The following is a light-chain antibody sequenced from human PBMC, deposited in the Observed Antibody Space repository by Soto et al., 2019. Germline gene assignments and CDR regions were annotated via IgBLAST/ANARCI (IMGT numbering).Light chain of an antibody. Sequence: DIQMTQSPSSLSASVGDRVTITCRASQSISSWLAWYQQKPGKAPKLLIYKASTLKSGVPSRFSGSGSGTEFTLTISRLEPEDFAVYFCQQYGSSPLTFGGGTRLEI. CDR1: QSISSW. CDR2: KAS. V-gene: IGKV1-5*03. J-gene: IGKJ5*01. CDR3: QQYGSSPLT.